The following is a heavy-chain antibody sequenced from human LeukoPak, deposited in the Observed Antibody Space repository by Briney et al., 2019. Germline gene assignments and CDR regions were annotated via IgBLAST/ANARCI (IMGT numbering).Heavy chain of an antibody. V-gene: IGHV3-23*01. J-gene: IGHJ4*02. Sequence: SCKASGGTFSSYAMSWVRQAPGKGLEWVSAISGSGGSTYYADSVKGRFTISRDNSKNTLYLQMNSLRAEDTAVYYCAPPVGAVAGTVDYWGQGTLVTVSS. CDR1: GGTFSSYA. D-gene: IGHD6-19*01. CDR3: APPVGAVAGTVDY. CDR2: ISGSGGST.